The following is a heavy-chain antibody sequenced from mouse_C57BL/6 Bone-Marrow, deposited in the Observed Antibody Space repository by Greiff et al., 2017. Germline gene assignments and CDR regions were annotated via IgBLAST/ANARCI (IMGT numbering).Heavy chain of an antibody. V-gene: IGHV1-59*01. Sequence: QVQLQQPGAELVRPGTSVKLSCKASGYTFTSYWMHWVKQRPGQGLEWIGVIDPSDSYTNYNQKFKGKATLTVDTSSSTAYMQLSSLTSEDSAVYYCARKTLELRLWYFDVWGTGTTVTVSS. CDR2: IDPSDSYT. CDR1: GYTFTSYW. CDR3: ARKTLELRLWYFDV. D-gene: IGHD1-3*01. J-gene: IGHJ1*03.